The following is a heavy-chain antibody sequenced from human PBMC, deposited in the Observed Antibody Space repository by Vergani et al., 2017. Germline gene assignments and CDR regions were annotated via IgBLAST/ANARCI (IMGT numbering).Heavy chain of an antibody. CDR3: ARDRLTDYGDPYDAFDI. Sequence: QVQLVESGGGVVQPGRSLRLSCAASGFTFSSYAMHWVRPAPGKGLEWVAVISYDGSNKYYADSVKGRFTISRDNSKNTLYLQMNSLSAEDTAVYYCARDRLTDYGDPYDAFDIWGQGTMVTVSS. D-gene: IGHD4-17*01. J-gene: IGHJ3*02. CDR2: ISYDGSNK. V-gene: IGHV3-30-3*01. CDR1: GFTFSSYA.